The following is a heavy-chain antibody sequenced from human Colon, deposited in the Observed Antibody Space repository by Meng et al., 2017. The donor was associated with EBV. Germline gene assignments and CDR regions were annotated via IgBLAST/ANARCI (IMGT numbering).Heavy chain of an antibody. V-gene: IGHV4-34*01. CDR2: INHSGST. Sequence: QVQLQQWGAGLLKTSXXXXLTXXVXXGSSSGSYWSWIRQLPGKGLEWIGEINHSGSTNYNPSLKSRVTISVDTSKNQFSLKVTSVTAADTAVYYCARYRLQNDYGDQLYYFDYLGQGSLVTVSS. CDR3: ARYRLQNDYGDQLYYFDY. CDR1: XGSSSGSY. J-gene: IGHJ4*02. D-gene: IGHD4-17*01.